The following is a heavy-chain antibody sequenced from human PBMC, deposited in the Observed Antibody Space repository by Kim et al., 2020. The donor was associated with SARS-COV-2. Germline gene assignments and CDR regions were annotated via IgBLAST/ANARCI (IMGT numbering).Heavy chain of an antibody. CDR1: GFTFSSYE. J-gene: IGHJ6*02. CDR3: ARDPDSSGYYYYYYYGMDV. CDR2: ISSSGSTI. Sequence: GGSLRLSCAASGFTFSSYEMNWVRQAPGKGLEWVSYISSSGSTIYYADSVKGRFTISRDNAKNSLYLQMNSLRAEDTAVYYCARDPDSSGYYYYYYYGMDVWGQGPRSPSP. V-gene: IGHV3-48*03. D-gene: IGHD3-22*01.